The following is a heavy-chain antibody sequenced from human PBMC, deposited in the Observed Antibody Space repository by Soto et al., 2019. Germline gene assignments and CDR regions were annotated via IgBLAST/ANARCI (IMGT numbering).Heavy chain of an antibody. Sequence: QVHLVQSGAEVKKPGASVKVSCKGSGYDFTTYGITWVRQAPGQGLEWMAWISAHNGNTDYAQKLQGRVTVTRDTTTSRAYMALRSLRSDDTAMYYYARVRYGDYWGQGALVTVAS. CDR3: ARVRYGDY. V-gene: IGHV1-18*01. J-gene: IGHJ4*02. CDR1: GYDFTTYG. CDR2: ISAHNGNT. D-gene: IGHD1-1*01.